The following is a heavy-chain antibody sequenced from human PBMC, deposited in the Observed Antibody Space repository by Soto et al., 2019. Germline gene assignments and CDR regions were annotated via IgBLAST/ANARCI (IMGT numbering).Heavy chain of an antibody. Sequence: PSETLSLTCTVSGASIRSTDYYWSWIRQAPGKGLEWTGYVYYTGSTYYNPSLMSRLTISVDTSKNQFSLKLTSVAAAETAVYYCVRTAREGAVAPHWFDRWGQGTLVTVSS. CDR3: VRTAREGAVAPHWFDR. D-gene: IGHD2-21*02. CDR2: VYYTGST. CDR1: GASIRSTDYY. V-gene: IGHV4-30-4*01. J-gene: IGHJ5*02.